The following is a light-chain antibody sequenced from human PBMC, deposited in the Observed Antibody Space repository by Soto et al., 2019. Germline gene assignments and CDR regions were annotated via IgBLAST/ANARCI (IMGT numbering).Light chain of an antibody. Sequence: QAVVTQEPSVTVSSGGTVTLTCGSSTGAVTSGHYPYWFQQKPGQAPRTLIYDTSNKPSWTPARFSGSLLGGKAALTLSGAQPEDEADYYCLLCYSGARPVFGGGTKLTVL. CDR1: TGAVTSGHY. CDR3: LLCYSGARPV. V-gene: IGLV7-46*01. CDR2: DTS. J-gene: IGLJ7*01.